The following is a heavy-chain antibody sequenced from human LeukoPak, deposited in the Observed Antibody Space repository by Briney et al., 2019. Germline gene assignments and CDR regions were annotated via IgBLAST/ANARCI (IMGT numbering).Heavy chain of an antibody. CDR1: GFTFSNYG. CDR2: ISGSGDST. J-gene: IGHJ3*02. CDR3: AKDMGTGEGAFDI. Sequence: GGSLRLSCAASGFTFSNYGMSWVRQAPEKGLEWVSSISGSGDSTYYADSVKGRVTISRDNSKNTLYLQMNSLRADDTAVYYCAKDMGTGEGAFDIWGQGTMVTVSS. V-gene: IGHV3-23*01. D-gene: IGHD7-27*01.